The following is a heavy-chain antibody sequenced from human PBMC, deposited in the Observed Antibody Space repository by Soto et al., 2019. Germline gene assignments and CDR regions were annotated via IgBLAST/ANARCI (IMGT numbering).Heavy chain of an antibody. Sequence: PGGSLRLSCAASGFTFSSYAMSWVRQAPGKGLEWVSAVSGSGDAETRYSPSFQGRVTFSVDKSIDTAYLHWSSLEASDTAIYYCARVTNYADSGDFYSFDFWGQGALVTVSS. D-gene: IGHD3-22*01. J-gene: IGHJ4*02. CDR1: GFTFSSYA. CDR2: VSGSGDAET. V-gene: IGHV3-23*02. CDR3: ARVTNYADSGDFYSFDF.